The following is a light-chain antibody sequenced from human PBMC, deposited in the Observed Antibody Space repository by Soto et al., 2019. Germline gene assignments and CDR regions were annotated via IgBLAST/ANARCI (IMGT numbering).Light chain of an antibody. Sequence: ETVLTQSPGTLSLSPGERATLSCRASQSISSSYLAWYQQKPGQAPRLVIYGAFTRATGIPDRFSGSGSGTDFTLTISRLEPEDFAVYYCQQYRSPPITFGQGTRLEIK. CDR2: GAF. CDR1: QSISSSY. CDR3: QQYRSPPIT. V-gene: IGKV3-20*01. J-gene: IGKJ5*01.